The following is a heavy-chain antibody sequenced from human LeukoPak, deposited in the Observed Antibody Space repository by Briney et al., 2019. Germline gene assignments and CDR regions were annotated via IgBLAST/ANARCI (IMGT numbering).Heavy chain of an antibody. CDR2: ISYDGSNK. Sequence: GGSLRLSCAASGFTFSSYAMHWVRQAPGKGLEWVAVISYDGSNKYYADSVKGRFTISRDNSKNTLYLQMNSLRAEDTAVYYCARELGYERAFDIWGQGTMVTVSS. V-gene: IGHV3-30-3*01. CDR1: GFTFSSYA. CDR3: ARELGYERAFDI. D-gene: IGHD5-12*01. J-gene: IGHJ3*02.